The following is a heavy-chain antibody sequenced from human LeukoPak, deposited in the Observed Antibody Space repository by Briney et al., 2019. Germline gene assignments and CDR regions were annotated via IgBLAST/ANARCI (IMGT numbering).Heavy chain of an antibody. CDR3: ARRASGRRPFDY. D-gene: IGHD1-14*01. Sequence: SETLSLTCTVSGGSISSYYWSWIRQPPGKGVEWIGYIFYSGSTSYNPSLKSRVTFSVDTSKNQFSLKLSSVTAADTAVYYCARRASGRRPFDYWGQGTLVTVSS. CDR2: IFYSGST. CDR1: GGSISSYY. J-gene: IGHJ4*02. V-gene: IGHV4-59*12.